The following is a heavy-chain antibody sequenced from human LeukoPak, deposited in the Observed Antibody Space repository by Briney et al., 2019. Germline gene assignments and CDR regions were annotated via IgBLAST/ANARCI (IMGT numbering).Heavy chain of an antibody. V-gene: IGHV1-69*01. CDR3: ARAPPSDVVVVAEADY. Sequence: ASVKVSCKASGGTFSSYAISWVRQAPGQGLEWMGGIIPIFGTANYAQKFQGRVTITADESTSTAYMELSSLRSDDTAVYYCARAPPSDVVVVAEADYWGQGTLVTVSS. CDR2: IIPIFGTA. D-gene: IGHD2-15*01. CDR1: GGTFSSYA. J-gene: IGHJ4*02.